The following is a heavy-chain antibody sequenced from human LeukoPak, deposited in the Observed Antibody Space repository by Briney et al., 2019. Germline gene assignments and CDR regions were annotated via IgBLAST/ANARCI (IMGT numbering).Heavy chain of an antibody. CDR2: FYTSGTT. CDR3: ARCRHGNCDYFDY. Sequence: SETLSLTCTVSGGSFTSDYWSWIRQPAGKGLGWIGRFYTSGTTNYNPSLKSRVTMSADTSKNQFSLKLRSVTAADTAVYYCARCRHGNCDYFDYWGQGTLVTVSS. V-gene: IGHV4-4*07. CDR1: GGSFTSDY. D-gene: IGHD1-7*01. J-gene: IGHJ4*02.